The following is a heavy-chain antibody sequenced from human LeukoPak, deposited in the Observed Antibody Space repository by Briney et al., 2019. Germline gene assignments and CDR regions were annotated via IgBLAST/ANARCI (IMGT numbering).Heavy chain of an antibody. CDR1: GFTFCSYS. CDR2: ISSSSSYI. CDR3: ARDLAAAGTPLYYFDY. Sequence: GGSLRLSCAASGFTFCSYSMNWVRQAPGKGLEWVSSISSSSSYIYYADSVKGRFTISRDNAKNSLYLQMNSLRAEDTAAYYCARDLAAAGTPLYYFDYWGQGTLVTVSS. J-gene: IGHJ4*02. D-gene: IGHD6-13*01. V-gene: IGHV3-21*01.